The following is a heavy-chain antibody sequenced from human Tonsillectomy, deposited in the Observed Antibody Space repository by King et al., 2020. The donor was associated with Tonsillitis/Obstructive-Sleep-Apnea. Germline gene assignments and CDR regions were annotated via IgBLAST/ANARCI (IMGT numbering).Heavy chain of an antibody. CDR1: GYTFTNYA. J-gene: IGHJ4*02. V-gene: IGHV7-4-1*02. D-gene: IGHD2-2*01. CDR2: IKTNTGHP. Sequence: QLVQSGSELKKPGASVKVSCKASGYTFTNYAITWVRQAPGQGLEWMGWIKTNTGHPRYAQGFTGRFVFSLDTSVSTAYLQISSLEAEDTAVYYCTRDSDVDCSSTACYLKFWGQGTLVTVSS. CDR3: TRDSDVDCSSTACYLKF.